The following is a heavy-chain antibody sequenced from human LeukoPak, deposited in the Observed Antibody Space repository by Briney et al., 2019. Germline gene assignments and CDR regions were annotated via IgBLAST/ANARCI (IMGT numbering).Heavy chain of an antibody. CDR2: ISWNSDII. CDR1: GFKFDNYA. J-gene: IGHJ4*02. Sequence: AGGSLRLSCAASGFKFDNYAMHWVRQAPGKGLEWVSSISWNSDIIAYADSVKGRFTISRDNAKNSLYLQMNSLRAEDTAVYYCARVKRSQTPDYWGQGTLVTVSS. CDR3: ARVKRSQTPDY. D-gene: IGHD1-26*01. V-gene: IGHV3-9*01.